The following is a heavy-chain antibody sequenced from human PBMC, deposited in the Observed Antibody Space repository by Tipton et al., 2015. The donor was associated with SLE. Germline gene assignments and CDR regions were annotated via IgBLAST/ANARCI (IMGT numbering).Heavy chain of an antibody. CDR1: GGSISSFY. Sequence: TLSLTCLVSGGSISSFYWSWIRQPPGKGLEWIGFMYYSGSTDYNPSLKSRVTISIDKSKNQFSPKVKSVTAADTAVYYCARDGPYYDFWSGMGAFDIWGQGTMVTVSS. CDR3: ARDGPYYDFWSGMGAFDI. V-gene: IGHV4-59*12. J-gene: IGHJ3*02. D-gene: IGHD3-3*01. CDR2: MYYSGST.